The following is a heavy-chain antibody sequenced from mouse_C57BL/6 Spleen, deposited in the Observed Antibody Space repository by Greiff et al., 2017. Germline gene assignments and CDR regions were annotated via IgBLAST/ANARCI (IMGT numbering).Heavy chain of an antibody. CDR2: IDPETGGT. CDR1: GYTFTDYE. D-gene: IGHD1-1*01. V-gene: IGHV1-15*01. J-gene: IGHJ2*01. CDR3: TTELYGSNYDYFDY. Sequence: QVQLQQSGAELVRPGASVTLSCKASGYTFTDYEMHWVKQTPVHGLEWIGAIDPETGGTAYNQKFKGKAILTADKSSSTAYMELRSLTSEDSAVXYCTTELYGSNYDYFDYWGQGTTLTVSS.